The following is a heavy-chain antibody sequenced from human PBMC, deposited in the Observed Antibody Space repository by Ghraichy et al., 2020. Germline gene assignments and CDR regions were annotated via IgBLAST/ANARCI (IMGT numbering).Heavy chain of an antibody. Sequence: GGSLRLSCEASGFTFSNYWMHWVRQAPGKGLVWVSRIQSDGSSTSYADSVKGRFTISRDNAKNTLYLQMNSLRAEDTAVYYCARGYSSSLNLNWFDPWGQGTLVTVSS. D-gene: IGHD6-6*01. CDR1: GFTFSNYW. CDR3: ARGYSSSLNLNWFDP. CDR2: IQSDGSST. V-gene: IGHV3-74*01. J-gene: IGHJ5*02.